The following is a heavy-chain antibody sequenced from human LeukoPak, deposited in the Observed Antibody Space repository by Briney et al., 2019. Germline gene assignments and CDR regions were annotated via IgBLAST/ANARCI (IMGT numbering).Heavy chain of an antibody. Sequence: ASVKVSCKASGYTFTSYDINWVRQATGQGLEWMGWMNPNSGNTGYAQKFQGRVTMTRNTSISTAYMELSSLRSEDTAVYYCARKSTSYYDYVWGSYRYTGDNWFNPWGQGTLVTVSS. J-gene: IGHJ5*02. D-gene: IGHD3-16*02. CDR3: ARKSTSYYDYVWGSYRYTGDNWFNP. CDR2: MNPNSGNT. CDR1: GYTFTSYD. V-gene: IGHV1-8*01.